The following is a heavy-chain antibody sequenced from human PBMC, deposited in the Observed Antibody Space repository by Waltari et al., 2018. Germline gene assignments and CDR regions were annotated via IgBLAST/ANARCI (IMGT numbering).Heavy chain of an antibody. CDR1: GFSFSNYG. J-gene: IGHJ4*02. CDR2: MSRDCGAT. CDR3: ARWSVSGSYYDS. Sequence: EVQLLESGETLLQPGGSLRLSCTASGFSFSNYGLTWVRQAPGKGLEWGSAMSRDCGATFYGGAGRGRSTISRDNSKNTVYLEINSLRVDDTAKYYCARWSVSGSYYDSWGQGILVAVSS. V-gene: IGHV3-23*01. D-gene: IGHD3-10*01.